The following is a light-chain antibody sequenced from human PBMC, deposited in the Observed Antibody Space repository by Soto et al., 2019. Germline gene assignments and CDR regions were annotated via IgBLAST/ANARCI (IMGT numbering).Light chain of an antibody. CDR2: QTS. CDR3: HQRQSWPRT. V-gene: IGKV3-11*01. J-gene: IGKJ1*01. Sequence: EIVLTQSPATLSSFPGDRVTLSCRASQYINTRLAWYQHRPGQAPRLLIYQTSLRAAGIPARFSASGSGTDFTHTISDVQTEDFALYYCHQRQSWPRTFGQGTKGDI. CDR1: QYINTR.